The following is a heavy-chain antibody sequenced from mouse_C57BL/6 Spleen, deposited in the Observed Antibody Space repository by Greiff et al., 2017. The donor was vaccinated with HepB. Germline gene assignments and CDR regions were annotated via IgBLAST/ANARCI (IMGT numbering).Heavy chain of an antibody. Sequence: EVQLQQSGAELVRPGASVKLSCTASGFNIKDYYMHWVKQRPEQGLERIGRIDPEDGDTEYAPKFQGKATMTAETSSNTAYLQLSSLTSEDTAVYYCTRDSNYVTYYYAMDYLGQGTSVTVSS. V-gene: IGHV14-1*01. J-gene: IGHJ4*01. CDR1: GFNIKDYY. D-gene: IGHD2-5*01. CDR2: IDPEDGDT. CDR3: TRDSNYVTYYYAMDY.